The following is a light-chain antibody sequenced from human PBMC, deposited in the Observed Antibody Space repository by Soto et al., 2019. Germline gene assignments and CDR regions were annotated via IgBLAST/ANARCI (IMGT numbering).Light chain of an antibody. J-gene: IGKJ2*01. V-gene: IGKV1-39*01. CDR1: QNIRRS. CDR2: GAS. CDR3: QQSFRTYT. Sequence: DIQMTQSPSSLSASVGDRVTITCRASQNIRRSLNWYQQRPGKAPNLLIYGASNLQSAVPSRFSGSGSGTDFTLTISSLQPEDFASYYCQQSFRTYTFGQGTNLEIK.